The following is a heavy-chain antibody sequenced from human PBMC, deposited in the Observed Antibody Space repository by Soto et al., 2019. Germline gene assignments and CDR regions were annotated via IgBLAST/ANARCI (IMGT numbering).Heavy chain of an antibody. CDR3: ARVRGNWNYDQSFDY. J-gene: IGHJ4*02. CDR2: INHSGST. V-gene: IGHV4-34*01. Sequence: PSETLSLTCAVYGGSFSGYYWSWIRQPPGKGLEWIGEINHSGSTNYNPSLKSRVTISVDTSKNQFSLKLSSVTAADTAVYYCARVRGNWNYDQSFDYWGQGTLVTVSS. D-gene: IGHD1-7*01. CDR1: GGSFSGYY.